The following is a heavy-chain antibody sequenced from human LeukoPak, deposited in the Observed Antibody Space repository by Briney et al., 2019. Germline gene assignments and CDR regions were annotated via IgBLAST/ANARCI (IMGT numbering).Heavy chain of an antibody. J-gene: IGHJ5*02. CDR3: ARDGP. CDR2: ISYDGSNK. Sequence: PGGSLRLSCAASGFTFSSYAMHWVRQAPGKGLEWVALISYDGSNKYYADSVKGRFTISRDNAKNSLYLQMNSLRAEDTAVYYCARDGPWGQGTLVTVSS. CDR1: GFTFSSYA. V-gene: IGHV3-30-3*01.